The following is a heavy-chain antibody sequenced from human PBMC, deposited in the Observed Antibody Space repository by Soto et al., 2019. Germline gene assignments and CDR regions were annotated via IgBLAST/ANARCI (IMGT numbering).Heavy chain of an antibody. CDR3: ATGVIWIGYFSVDS. CDR1: GGSFGHSA. D-gene: IGHD3-3*01. V-gene: IGHV1-69*13. Sequence: SVKVSCKASGGSFGHSAINWVRQTPGQGLEWLGGFIPVYRTLNYAQKFQGKVTITADESTGTAYMTLGSLASDDTAVYYCATGVIWIGYFSVDSWGQGTRVTVSS. J-gene: IGHJ4*02. CDR2: FIPVYRTL.